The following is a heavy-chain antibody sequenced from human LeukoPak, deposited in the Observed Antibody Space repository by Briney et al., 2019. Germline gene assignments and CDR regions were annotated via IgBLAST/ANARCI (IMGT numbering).Heavy chain of an antibody. CDR2: IYYSGST. CDR1: GGSISSGGYY. Sequence: SETLSLTCTVSGGSISSGGYYWSWIRQHPGKGLEWIGYIYYSGSTYYNPSLKSRVTISVDTSKNQFSLKLSSVTAADTAVYYCARVGSSGYYYGSGSYNWFDPWGQGTLVTVSS. CDR3: ARVGSSGYYYGSGSYNWFDP. D-gene: IGHD3-10*01. J-gene: IGHJ5*02. V-gene: IGHV4-31*03.